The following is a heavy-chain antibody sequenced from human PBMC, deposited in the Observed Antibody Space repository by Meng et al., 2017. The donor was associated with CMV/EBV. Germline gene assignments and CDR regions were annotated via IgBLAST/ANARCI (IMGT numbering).Heavy chain of an antibody. V-gene: IGHV4-39*07. J-gene: IGHJ6*02. CDR2: IYYSGST. CDR3: ARDPGRVYYYYGMDV. D-gene: IGHD3-10*01. Sequence: SETLSLTCTVSGGSISSSSYYWGWIRQPPGKGLEWIGSIYYSGSTYYNPSLKSRVTISVDTSKNQFSLKLSSVTAADTAVYYCARDPGRVYYYYGMDVWGQGTTVTV. CDR1: GGSISSSSYY.